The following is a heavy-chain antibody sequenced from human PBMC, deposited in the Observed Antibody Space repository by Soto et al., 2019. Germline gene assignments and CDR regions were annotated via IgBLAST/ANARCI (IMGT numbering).Heavy chain of an antibody. CDR1: GGSISNYY. Sequence: SETLSLTCAVSGGSISNYYWSWIRQPPGKGLDWIGYIYYSGSTKYNPSLKSRVTISVDTSKNQFSLKLSSVTAADTAVYYCARVGAGTCWDYYCYGMYVWGQGTTVPVSS. D-gene: IGHD1-1*01. CDR2: IYYSGST. V-gene: IGHV4-59*01. J-gene: IGHJ6*02. CDR3: ARVGAGTCWDYYCYGMYV.